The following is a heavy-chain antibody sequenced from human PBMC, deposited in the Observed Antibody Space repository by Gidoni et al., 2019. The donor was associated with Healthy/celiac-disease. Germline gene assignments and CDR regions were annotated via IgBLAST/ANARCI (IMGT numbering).Heavy chain of an antibody. D-gene: IGHD3-22*01. Sequence: QLQLQESGPGLVKPSETLSLTCTVSGGSISSSSYYRGWIRQPPGKGLEWIGSTYYSGSTYYNPSLKSRVTISVDTSKNQFSLKLSSVTAADTAVYYCARHKRANYYDSSGYYPDYWGQGTLVTVSS. CDR2: TYYSGST. J-gene: IGHJ4*02. CDR3: ARHKRANYYDSSGYYPDY. V-gene: IGHV4-39*01. CDR1: GGSISSSSYY.